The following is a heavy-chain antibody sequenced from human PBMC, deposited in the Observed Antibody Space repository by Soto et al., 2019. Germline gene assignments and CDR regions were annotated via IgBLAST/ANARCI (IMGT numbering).Heavy chain of an antibody. Sequence: ASETLSLTCTVSGGSISSSSYYWGWIRQPPGKGLEWIGSIYYSGSTYYNPSLKSRVTISVDTSKNQFSLKLSSVTAADTAVYYCARFGSGSYYNSLDVWGQGTTVTVSS. CDR1: GGSISSSSYY. D-gene: IGHD3-10*01. J-gene: IGHJ6*02. V-gene: IGHV4-39*01. CDR3: ARFGSGSYYNSLDV. CDR2: IYYSGST.